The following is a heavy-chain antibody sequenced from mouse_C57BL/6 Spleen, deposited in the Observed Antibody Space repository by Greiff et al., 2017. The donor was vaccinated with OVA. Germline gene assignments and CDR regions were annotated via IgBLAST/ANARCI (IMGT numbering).Heavy chain of an antibody. J-gene: IGHJ1*03. CDR2: ISYSGST. Sequence: VQLKESGPGMVKPSQSLSLTCTVTGYSITSGYDWHWIRHFPGNKLEWMGYISYSGSTNYNPSLKSRISITHDTSKNHFFLKLNSVTTEDTATYYCARRDYSNEDWYFDVWGTGTTVTVSA. CDR1: GYSITSGYD. CDR3: ARRDYSNEDWYFDV. D-gene: IGHD2-5*01. V-gene: IGHV3-1*01.